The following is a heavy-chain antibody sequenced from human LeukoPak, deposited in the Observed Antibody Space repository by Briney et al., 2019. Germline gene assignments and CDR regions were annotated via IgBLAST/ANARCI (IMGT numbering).Heavy chain of an antibody. D-gene: IGHD6-6*01. J-gene: IGHJ6*03. CDR3: ARAGRSSSSSLGYYYYYYMDV. CDR2: IWYDGSNK. CDR1: GFTFSSYG. V-gene: IGHV3-33*01. Sequence: GRSLRLSCAASGFTFSSYGMHWVRQAPGKGLEWVAVIWYDGSNKYYADSVKGRLTNSRDNSKNTLYLQMNSLRAEDTAVYYCARAGRSSSSSLGYYYYYYMDVWGKGTTVTVSS.